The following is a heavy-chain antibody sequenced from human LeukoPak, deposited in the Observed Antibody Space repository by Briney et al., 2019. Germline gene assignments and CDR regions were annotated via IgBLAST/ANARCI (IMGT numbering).Heavy chain of an antibody. Sequence: PSGTLSLTCAVSGGSLKSNNWWSWVRQPPGKGLEWIGYIYHSGSTYYNPSLKSRVTISVDTSKNQFSLKLNSVTAADTAVYYCARTHASGFYYFDYWGQGTLVTVSS. CDR2: IYHSGST. J-gene: IGHJ4*02. CDR3: ARTHASGFYYFDY. D-gene: IGHD3-22*01. V-gene: IGHV4-4*02. CDR1: GGSLKSNNW.